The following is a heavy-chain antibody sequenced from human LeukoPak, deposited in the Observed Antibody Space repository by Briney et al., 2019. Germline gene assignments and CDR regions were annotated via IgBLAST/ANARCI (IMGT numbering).Heavy chain of an antibody. CDR1: GYSISSGYY. CDR2: IYHSGST. D-gene: IGHD3-3*01. CDR3: ARKRPTIFGAVTWFDP. Sequence: SETLSLTXTVSGYSISSGYYWGWIRQPPGKGLEWIGSIYHSGSTYYNPSLKSRVTISVDTSKNQFSLKLSSVTAADTAVYYCARKRPTIFGAVTWFDPWGQGTLVTVSS. J-gene: IGHJ5*02. V-gene: IGHV4-38-2*02.